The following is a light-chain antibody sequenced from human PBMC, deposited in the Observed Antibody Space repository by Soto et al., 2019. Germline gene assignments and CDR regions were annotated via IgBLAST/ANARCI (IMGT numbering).Light chain of an antibody. J-gene: IGKJ4*01. Sequence: DIQMTQSPSSLSASVGDRVTITCQASQDISNYLNWYQQKPGKAPKLLIYDASTLETGVPSRFSGSGSATDFTFTISSLQAEDNATYYCQQYDNRPPYTFSGGTKVEIK. CDR2: DAS. CDR1: QDISNY. CDR3: QQYDNRPPYT. V-gene: IGKV1-33*01.